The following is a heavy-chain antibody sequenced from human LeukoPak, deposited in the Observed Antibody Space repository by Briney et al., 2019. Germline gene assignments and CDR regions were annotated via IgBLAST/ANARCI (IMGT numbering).Heavy chain of an antibody. CDR1: GFTFSSYS. V-gene: IGHV3-21*01. Sequence: GGSLRLSCAVSGFTFSSYSMNWVRQAPGKGLEWVSSISSSSSYIYYADSVKGRFTISRDNAKNSLYLQMNSLRAEDTAVYYCARGWDIVVVPAATYGMDVWGQGTTVTVSS. D-gene: IGHD2-2*01. CDR2: ISSSSSYI. CDR3: ARGWDIVVVPAATYGMDV. J-gene: IGHJ6*02.